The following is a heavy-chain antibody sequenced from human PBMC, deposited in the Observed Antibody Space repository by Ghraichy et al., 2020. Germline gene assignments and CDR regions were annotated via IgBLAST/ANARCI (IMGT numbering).Heavy chain of an antibody. D-gene: IGHD3-22*01. V-gene: IGHV3-30*18. CDR2: ISYDGSNK. J-gene: IGHJ4*02. Sequence: LSLTCAASGFTFSSYGMHWVRQAPGKGLEWVAVISYDGSNKYYADSVKGRFTISRDNSKNTLYLQMNSLRAEDTAVYYCAKDRADSSCYLADYWGQGTLVTVS. CDR3: AKDRADSSCYLADY. CDR1: GFTFSSYG.